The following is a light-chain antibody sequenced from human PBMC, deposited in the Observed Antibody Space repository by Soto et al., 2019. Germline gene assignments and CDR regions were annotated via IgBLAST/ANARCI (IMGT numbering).Light chain of an antibody. CDR3: QQRSSWPRT. J-gene: IGKJ2*01. Sequence: EIVLTQAPATLSLSPGERATLSCRASQSFSSYLAWYQQKPGQTPRLLIYDASNRATGIPARFSGSGSGTDFTLTISSLEPEDFAVYYCQQRSSWPRTFGQGTKLEIK. V-gene: IGKV3-11*01. CDR1: QSFSSY. CDR2: DAS.